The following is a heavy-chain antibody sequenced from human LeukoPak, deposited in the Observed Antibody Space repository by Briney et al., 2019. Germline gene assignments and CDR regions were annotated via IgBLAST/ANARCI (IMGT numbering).Heavy chain of an antibody. Sequence: GGSLRLSCAASGFTFSSYWMSWVRQAPGKGLEWVANIKQDGSEKYYVDSVKGRSTISRDNAKNSLYLQMNSLRAEDTAVYDCARPPSTAQGDFWSGYYTGILYYFDYWGQGTLVTVSS. D-gene: IGHD3-3*01. V-gene: IGHV3-7*01. J-gene: IGHJ4*02. CDR2: IKQDGSEK. CDR3: ARPPSTAQGDFWSGYYTGILYYFDY. CDR1: GFTFSSYW.